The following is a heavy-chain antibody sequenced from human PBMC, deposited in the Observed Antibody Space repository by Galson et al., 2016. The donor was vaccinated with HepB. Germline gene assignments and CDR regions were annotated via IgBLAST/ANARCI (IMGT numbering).Heavy chain of an antibody. CDR1: GVSISTSF. CDR2: VFDNGRV. Sequence: LSLTCTVSGVSISTSFWNWIRQSPGKGLEWIGYVFDNGRVNSNPSLRSRINILLDTSKNHFSLKLTSVTAADTAIYYCARDVTGSWYFDPWGRGTLVTVSA. CDR3: ARDVTGSWYFDP. D-gene: IGHD3-10*01. V-gene: IGHV4-59*01. J-gene: IGHJ2*01.